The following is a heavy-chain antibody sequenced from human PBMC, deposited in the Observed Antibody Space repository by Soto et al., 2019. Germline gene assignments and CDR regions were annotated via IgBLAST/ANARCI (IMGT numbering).Heavy chain of an antibody. V-gene: IGHV3-33*01. CDR2: IWYDGHEE. CDR1: GFIFSNYG. D-gene: IGHD3-3*02. CDR3: ARERAVDYYHWFDP. J-gene: IGHJ5*02. Sequence: QVQLVESGGGVVQPEKSLRLSCAASGFIFSNYGMHWVRQAPGKGLEWVAVIWYDGHEEYYADSVKGRFIISRDNSRNTVYLQMNSLRAEDTAVYYCARERAVDYYHWFDPWGQGTLVTVSS.